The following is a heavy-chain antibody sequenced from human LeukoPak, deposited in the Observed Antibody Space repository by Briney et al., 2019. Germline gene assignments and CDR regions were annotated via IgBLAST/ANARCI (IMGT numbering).Heavy chain of an antibody. Sequence: HGESLKISCKGSGYSFTSYWIGWVRQMPGKGLEWMGIIYPGDSDTRYSPSFQGQVTISADKSISTAYLQWSSLKASDTAMYYCAGTFRYGGNFNNFDYWGQGTLVTVSS. CDR1: GYSFTSYW. V-gene: IGHV5-51*01. CDR2: IYPGDSDT. CDR3: AGTFRYGGNFNNFDY. J-gene: IGHJ4*02. D-gene: IGHD4-23*01.